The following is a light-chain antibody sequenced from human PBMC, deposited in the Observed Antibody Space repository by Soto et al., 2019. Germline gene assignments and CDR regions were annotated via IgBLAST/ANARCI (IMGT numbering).Light chain of an antibody. CDR3: CSYAGSYTGV. CDR2: DVT. V-gene: IGLV2-11*01. Sequence: QSALTQPRSVSGSPGQSVTISCTGTSSDVGGYNYVSWYQQHPGKAPKLMIYDVTKRPSGVPYRFSGSKSGNTASLTISGLQAEDEADYYCCSYAGSYTGVFGGGTKVTVL. J-gene: IGLJ2*01. CDR1: SSDVGGYNY.